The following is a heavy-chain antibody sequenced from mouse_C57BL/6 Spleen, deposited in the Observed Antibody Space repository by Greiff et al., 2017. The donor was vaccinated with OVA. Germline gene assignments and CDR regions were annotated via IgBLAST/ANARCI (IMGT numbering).Heavy chain of an antibody. V-gene: IGHV1-69*01. CDR3: ARRELGVDY. CDR2: IDPSDSYT. D-gene: IGHD4-1*01. Sequence: VQLQQPGAELVMPGASVKLSCKASGYTFTSYWMHWVKQRPGQGLEWIGEIDPSDSYTNYNQKFKGKSTLTVDKSSSTAYMQLSSLTSEDSAVYYCARRELGVDYWGQGTTLTVSS. CDR1: GYTFTSYW. J-gene: IGHJ2*01.